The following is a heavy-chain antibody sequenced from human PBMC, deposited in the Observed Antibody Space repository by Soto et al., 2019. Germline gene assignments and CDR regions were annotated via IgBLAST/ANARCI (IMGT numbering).Heavy chain of an antibody. CDR2: MNPNRGNT. D-gene: IGHD2-2*01. V-gene: IGHV1-8*01. CDR3: ARAVPYCSSTSCYGYYYYYMDV. CDR1: GYTFTSYD. Sequence: QVQLVQSGAEVKKPGASVKVSCKASGYTFTSYDINWVRQATGQGLEWMGWMNPNRGNTGYAQKLQGRVTMTRNTAISTAYMELSSLRSEDTAVYYCARAVPYCSSTSCYGYYYYYMDVWGKGTTVTVSS. J-gene: IGHJ6*03.